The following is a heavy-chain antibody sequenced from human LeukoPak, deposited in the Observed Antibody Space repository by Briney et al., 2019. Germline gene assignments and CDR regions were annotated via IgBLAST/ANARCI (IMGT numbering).Heavy chain of an antibody. CDR3: ARDDYDILTGPPSF. J-gene: IGHJ4*02. CDR2: MNPNSGNT. D-gene: IGHD3-9*01. V-gene: IGHV1-8*02. CDR1: GYTFTSYD. Sequence: ASVKVSCKASGYTFTSYDINWVRQATGQGLEWMGWMNPNSGNTGYAQKLQGRVTMTTDTSTSTAYMELRSLRSDDTAVYYCARDDYDILTGPPSFWGQGTLVTVSS.